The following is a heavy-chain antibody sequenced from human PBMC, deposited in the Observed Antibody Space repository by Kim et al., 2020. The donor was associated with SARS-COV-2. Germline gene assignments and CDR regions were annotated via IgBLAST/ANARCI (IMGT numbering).Heavy chain of an antibody. CDR3: AAPRGGLLWFGETNNYYYYGMDV. V-gene: IGHV1-69*04. CDR2: IIPILGIA. D-gene: IGHD3-10*01. CDR1: GGTFSSYA. Sequence: SVKVSCKASGGTFSSYAISWVRQAPGQGLEWMGRIIPILGIANYAQKFQGRVTITADKSTSTAYMELSSLRSEDTAVYYCAAPRGGLLWFGETNNYYYYGMDVWGQGTTVTVSS. J-gene: IGHJ6*02.